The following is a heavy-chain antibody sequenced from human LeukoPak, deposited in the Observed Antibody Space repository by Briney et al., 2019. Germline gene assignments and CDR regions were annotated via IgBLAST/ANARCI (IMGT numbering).Heavy chain of an antibody. Sequence: GGSLRLSCAASGFTFSSYRMSWVRQAPGKGLEWVASIKEDGSEKYYVDSVKGRFTISRHNAKNSLYLQMNSLRAEDTSVYYCARDSGSYCGGNYFDHWGQGTLVTVSS. V-gene: IGHV3-7*01. D-gene: IGHD4-23*01. CDR2: IKEDGSEK. CDR1: GFTFSSYR. J-gene: IGHJ4*02. CDR3: ARDSGSYCGGNYFDH.